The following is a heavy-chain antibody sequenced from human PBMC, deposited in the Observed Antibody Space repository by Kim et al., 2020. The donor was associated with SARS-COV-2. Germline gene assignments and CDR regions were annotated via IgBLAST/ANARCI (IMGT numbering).Heavy chain of an antibody. CDR1: GFTFRNYP. CDR2: VSYDGSKK. J-gene: IGHJ6*02. D-gene: IGHD6-13*01. CDR3: AKGVSASVYSRYYGGMDV. V-gene: IGHV3-33*06. Sequence: GGSLRLSCAASGFTFRNYPIYWVRQAPGRGLEWVAVVSYDGSKKDYADSVKGRFTASRDNSKNMLSLHMSSLRGEDTAVYYCAKGVSASVYSRYYGGMDVWGPGTTVTVSS.